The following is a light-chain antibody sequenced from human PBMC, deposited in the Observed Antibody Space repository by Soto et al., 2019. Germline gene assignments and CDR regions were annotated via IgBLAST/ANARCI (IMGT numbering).Light chain of an antibody. V-gene: IGKV3-20*01. CDR1: QTISSNN. CDR2: GTS. CDR3: QQYGSWT. Sequence: EIVLTQSPGTLSVSPGERATLSCRASQTISSNNLAWYQQKPGQAPSLLIYGTSSRGTGIPDRFSGSGSGTDFTLTISRLEPEDSAIYYCQQYGSWTFGQGTKVEI. J-gene: IGKJ1*01.